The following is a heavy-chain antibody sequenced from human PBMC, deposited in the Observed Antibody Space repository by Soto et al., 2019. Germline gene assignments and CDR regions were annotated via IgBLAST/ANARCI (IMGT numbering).Heavy chain of an antibody. J-gene: IGHJ6*02. V-gene: IGHV4-59*01. D-gene: IGHD6-13*01. CDR2: IYYSGST. Sequence: SETLSLTCSVSGDSISSSYWSWIRQPPGKGLEWIGYIYYSGSTNYNPSLKSRVTISLDTSKNQFSLKVSSVTAADTAVYYCASSNIAAAGFYYYGMDVWGRGTTVTVSS. CDR1: GDSISSSY. CDR3: ASSNIAAAGFYYYGMDV.